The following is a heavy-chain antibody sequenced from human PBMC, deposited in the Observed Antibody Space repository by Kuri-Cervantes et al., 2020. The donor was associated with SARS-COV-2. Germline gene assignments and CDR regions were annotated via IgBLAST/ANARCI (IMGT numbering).Heavy chain of an antibody. J-gene: IGHJ4*02. CDR2: IYHSGSI. Sequence: ESLKISCAVSDDSISRGYYWGWIRQSPGKGLEWIGSIYHSGSIFYNPSLKSRVTISVDTSKNQFSLKLSSVTAADTAVYYCARVGITIFGVGPPMGYWGQGTLVTVSS. D-gene: IGHD3-3*01. V-gene: IGHV4-38-2*01. CDR1: DDSISRGYY. CDR3: ARVGITIFGVGPPMGY.